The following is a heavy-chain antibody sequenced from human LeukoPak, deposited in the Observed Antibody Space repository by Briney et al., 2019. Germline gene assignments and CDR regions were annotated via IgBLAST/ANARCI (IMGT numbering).Heavy chain of an antibody. CDR3: AKDRSVVVAATLLDY. Sequence: GGSLRLSCAASGFTFSSYAMSWVRQAPGKGLEWVSAISGSGGSTYYADSVKGRFTISRDNSKNTLYLQINSLRAEDTAVYYCAKDRSVVVAATLLDYWGQGTLVTVSS. D-gene: IGHD2-15*01. V-gene: IGHV3-23*01. J-gene: IGHJ4*02. CDR1: GFTFSSYA. CDR2: ISGSGGST.